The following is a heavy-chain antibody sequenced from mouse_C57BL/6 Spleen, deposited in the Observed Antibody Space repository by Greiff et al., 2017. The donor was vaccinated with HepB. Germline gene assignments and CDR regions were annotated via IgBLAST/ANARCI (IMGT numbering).Heavy chain of an antibody. D-gene: IGHD2-1*01. V-gene: IGHV1-64*01. CDR1: GYTFTSYW. CDR3: ARAPYGNYDFDY. Sequence: QVQLQQPGAELVKPGASVKLSCKASGYTFTSYWMHWVKQRPGQGLEWIGMIHPNSGSTNYNEKFKSKATLTVDKSTSTAYMQISSLPAEDAAVYYCARAPYGNYDFDYWGQGTTLTVSS. J-gene: IGHJ2*01. CDR2: IHPNSGST.